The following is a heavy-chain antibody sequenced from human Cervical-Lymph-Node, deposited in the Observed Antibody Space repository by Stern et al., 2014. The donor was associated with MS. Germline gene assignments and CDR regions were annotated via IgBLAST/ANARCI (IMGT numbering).Heavy chain of an antibody. D-gene: IGHD1-7*01. V-gene: IGHV3-23*01. CDR3: AKEVGNWNYGYHFDY. Sequence: EVQLLESGGGLVQPGGSLRLSCAASGFTFSSYAVSWVRQAPGGGLEWVSAIGGSGGSTYYADSVKGRFTISRDNSKNTLYLQMNSLRAEDTAVYYCAKEVGNWNYGYHFDYWGQGTLVTVSS. J-gene: IGHJ4*02. CDR2: IGGSGGST. CDR1: GFTFSSYA.